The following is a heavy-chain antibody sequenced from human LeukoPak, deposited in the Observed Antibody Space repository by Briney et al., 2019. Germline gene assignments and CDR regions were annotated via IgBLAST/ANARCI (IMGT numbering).Heavy chain of an antibody. V-gene: IGHV3-74*01. Sequence: PGGSLRLSCVASGFTSSNYWMHWVRQPPGKGLVWVSRIYVDGRTTNYADSVKGRFTISRDNAKNTVYLEMNSLSVEDTATYYCIRDFRSADLWGQGTLVTVSS. CDR1: GFTSSNYW. CDR3: IRDFRSADL. J-gene: IGHJ5*02. CDR2: IYVDGRTT.